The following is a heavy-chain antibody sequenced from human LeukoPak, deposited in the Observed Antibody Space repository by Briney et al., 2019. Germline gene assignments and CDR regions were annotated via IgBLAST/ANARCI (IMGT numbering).Heavy chain of an antibody. J-gene: IGHJ3*02. CDR3: AKDRSSVIDDAFDI. Sequence: GRSLRLSCAASGFTFDDYAMHWVRQAPGKGLEWVSGISWYSGSIGYADSVKGRFTTSRDNAKNSLYLQMNSLRAEDTALYYCAKDRSSVIDDAFDIWGQGTMVTVSS. V-gene: IGHV3-9*01. D-gene: IGHD3-10*01. CDR1: GFTFDDYA. CDR2: ISWYSGSI.